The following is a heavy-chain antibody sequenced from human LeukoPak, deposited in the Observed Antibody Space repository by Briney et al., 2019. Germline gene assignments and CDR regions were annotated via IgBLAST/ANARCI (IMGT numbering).Heavy chain of an antibody. D-gene: IGHD6-19*01. CDR3: ARVDTLSSGWYDY. CDR2: INQGGSVK. Sequence: GGSLRLSCAVSGFTLSNFWMSWVRQAPGKGLEWVANINQGGSVKYYVDSVKGRFAISRDNADNSLYLQMNSLRAEDTGVYFCARVDTLSSGWYDYWGQGTLVTVSS. J-gene: IGHJ4*02. V-gene: IGHV3-7*01. CDR1: GFTLSNFW.